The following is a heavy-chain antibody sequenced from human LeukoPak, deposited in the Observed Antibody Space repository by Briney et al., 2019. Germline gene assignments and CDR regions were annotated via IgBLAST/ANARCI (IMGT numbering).Heavy chain of an antibody. D-gene: IGHD3-22*01. CDR2: ISSSSSYI. J-gene: IGHJ4*02. CDR1: VCTFSSYI. V-gene: IGHV3-21*01. CDR3: ARVARYYDSSGYYNY. Sequence: GGSLRLSFAASVCTFSSYIMNWVRQAPGKGLEWASSISSSSSYIYYADSVKGRFTISRDNAKNSLYLQMNSLRAEDTAVYCCARVARYYDSSGYYNYWGQGTLVTVSS.